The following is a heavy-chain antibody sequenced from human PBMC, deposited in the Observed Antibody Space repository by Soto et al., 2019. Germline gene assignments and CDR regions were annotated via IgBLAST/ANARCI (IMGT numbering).Heavy chain of an antibody. CDR3: AKPSLLYTPSGAFDI. Sequence: QVQLVESGGGVAQPGRSLRLSCAASGFTFSSYGMHWVRQAPGKGLEWVAVISYDGSNKYYADSVKGRFTISRDNSKNTLYLQMNSLRAEDTAVYYCAKPSLLYTPSGAFDIWGQGTMVTVSS. CDR1: GFTFSSYG. D-gene: IGHD3-10*01. V-gene: IGHV3-30*18. CDR2: ISYDGSNK. J-gene: IGHJ3*02.